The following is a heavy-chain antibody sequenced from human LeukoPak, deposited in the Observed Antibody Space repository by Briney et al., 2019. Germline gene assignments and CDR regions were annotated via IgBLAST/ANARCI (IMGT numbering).Heavy chain of an antibody. CDR3: AREHYGGNSVDY. CDR2: ISSSSSYI. CDR1: GFTFSSYA. D-gene: IGHD4-23*01. V-gene: IGHV3-21*01. Sequence: PGGSLRLSCAASGFTFSSYAMSWVRQAPGKGLEWVSSISSSSSYIYYADSVKGRFTISRDNAKNSLYLQMNSLRAEDTAVYYCAREHYGGNSVDYWGQGTLVTVSS. J-gene: IGHJ4*02.